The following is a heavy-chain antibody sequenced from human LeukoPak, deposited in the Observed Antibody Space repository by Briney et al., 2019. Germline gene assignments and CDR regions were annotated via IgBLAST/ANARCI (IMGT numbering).Heavy chain of an antibody. V-gene: IGHV4-39*07. D-gene: IGHD5-24*01. CDR3: ASRMAYYFDY. J-gene: IGHJ4*02. CDR2: IYYSGST. CDR1: GGSISSSSYY. Sequence: SETLSLTCTVSGGSISSSSYYWGWIRQPPGKGLEWIGSIYYSGSTYYNPSLKSRVTISVDTSKNQFSLKLSSVTAADTAVYYCASRMAYYFDYWGQGTLVTVSS.